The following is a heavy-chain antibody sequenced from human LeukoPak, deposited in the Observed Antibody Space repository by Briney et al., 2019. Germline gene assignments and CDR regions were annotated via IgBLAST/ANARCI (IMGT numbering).Heavy chain of an antibody. J-gene: IGHJ3*02. D-gene: IGHD6-13*01. Sequence: ASVKVSCKASGYTFTGYYMHWVRQAPGQGLEWMGRINPNSGGTNYAQKFQGRVTMTRDTSISTAYMELSGLRSDDTAVYYCARPTASQHDAFDIWGQGTMVTVSS. CDR2: INPNSGGT. V-gene: IGHV1-2*06. CDR3: ARPTASQHDAFDI. CDR1: GYTFTGYY.